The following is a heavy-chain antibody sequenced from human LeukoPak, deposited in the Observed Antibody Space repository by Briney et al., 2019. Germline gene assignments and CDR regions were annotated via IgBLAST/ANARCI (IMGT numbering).Heavy chain of an antibody. CDR1: GGSISSYY. CDR2: IYYSGSS. J-gene: IGHJ5*02. D-gene: IGHD3-10*01. Sequence: SETLSLTCTVSGGSISSYYWSWIRQPPGKGLEWIGYIYYSGSSNYNPSLKSRVTISVDTSKNQFSLKLSSVTAADTAVYYCARDKGVRGIKTHTWSDPWGQGTLVTVSS. V-gene: IGHV4-59*01. CDR3: ARDKGVRGIKTHTWSDP.